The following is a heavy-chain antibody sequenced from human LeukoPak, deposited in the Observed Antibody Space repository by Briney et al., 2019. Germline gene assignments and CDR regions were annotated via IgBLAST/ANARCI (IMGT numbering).Heavy chain of an antibody. J-gene: IGHJ4*02. V-gene: IGHV1-46*01. CDR1: GYTFISYY. Sequence: ASAKVSCKASGYTFISYYMHWARQAPGQGLEWMGIIKPSGGSASYAQKSQGRVTMTRDTSTSTVYMELSSLRSEDTAVYYCAREGGSGSYSYHFDFWGQGAPLTVSS. CDR3: AREGGSGSYSYHFDF. D-gene: IGHD1-26*01. CDR2: IKPSGGSA.